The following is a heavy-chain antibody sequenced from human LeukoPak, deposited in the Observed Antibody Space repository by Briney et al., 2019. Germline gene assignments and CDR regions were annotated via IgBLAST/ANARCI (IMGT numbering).Heavy chain of an antibody. CDR3: AIDCSGGSCYQPSDY. CDR2: ISGSGGST. D-gene: IGHD2-15*01. CDR1: GFTFSSYA. Sequence: GGSLRLSCAASGFTFSSYAMSWVRQAPGKGLEWVSAISGSGGSTYYADSVKGRFTISRDNSKNTLYLQMNSLRAEDTAVYYCAIDCSGGSCYQPSDYWGQGTLVTVSS. J-gene: IGHJ4*02. V-gene: IGHV3-23*01.